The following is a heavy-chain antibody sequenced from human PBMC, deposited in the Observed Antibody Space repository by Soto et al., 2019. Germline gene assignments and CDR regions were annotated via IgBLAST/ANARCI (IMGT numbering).Heavy chain of an antibody. V-gene: IGHV5-51*01. CDR1: GYSFTSYW. Sequence: PGESLKISCKGSGYSFTSYWIGWVRQMPGKGLEWMGIIYPGDSDTRYSPSFQGQVTISADKSISTAYLQWSSLKASDTAMYYCARRGYSGYGDYYYYGMDVWGQGTTVTVSS. J-gene: IGHJ6*02. CDR3: ARRGYSGYGDYYYYGMDV. D-gene: IGHD5-12*01. CDR2: IYPGDSDT.